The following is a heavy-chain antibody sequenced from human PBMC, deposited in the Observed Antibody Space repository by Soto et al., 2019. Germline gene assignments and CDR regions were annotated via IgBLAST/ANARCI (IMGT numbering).Heavy chain of an antibody. V-gene: IGHV4-31*03. CDR3: ERDRYCRSTSCYEVDDYYYDGMDV. Sequence: PLSLTCTVSGGSISSGGYYWSWIRQHPGKGLEWIGYIYYSGSTYYNPSLKSRVTISVDTSKNQFSLKLSSVTAADTAVYYCERDRYCRSTSCYEVDDYYYDGMDVWGQGTTVT. CDR2: IYYSGST. J-gene: IGHJ6*02. CDR1: GGSISSGGYY. D-gene: IGHD2-2*01.